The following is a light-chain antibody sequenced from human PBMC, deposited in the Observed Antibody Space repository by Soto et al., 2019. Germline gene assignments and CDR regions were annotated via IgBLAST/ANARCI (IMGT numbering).Light chain of an antibody. Sequence: QSALTQPASVSGSPGQSITISCNGTSSDVGGYNYVSWYQQHPGKAPKVMIYDVSNRPSGVSNRFSGSKSGNTASLTISGLQAEDGADYYCTSYTSSSTFVFGTGTKVTVL. V-gene: IGLV2-14*01. CDR2: DVS. CDR3: TSYTSSSTFV. J-gene: IGLJ1*01. CDR1: SSDVGGYNY.